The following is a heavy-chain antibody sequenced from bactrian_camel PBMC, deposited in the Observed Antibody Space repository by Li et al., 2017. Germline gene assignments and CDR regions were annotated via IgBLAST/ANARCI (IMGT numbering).Heavy chain of an antibody. CDR2: IYIAFRPDDQRT. J-gene: IGHJ4*01. D-gene: IGHD6*01. CDR1: GSTSAHTC. CDR3: AEGRGSRGEHCYSLNY. V-gene: IGHV3S54*01. Sequence: VQLVESGGGSVQTGGSLRLSCAASGSTSAHTCMGWFRQAPGKEREAVATIYIAFRPDDQRTYYADSVKGRFTISPGNATNTVYLQMNNLQPEDTATYYCAEGRGSRGEHCYSLNYWGQGTQVTVS.